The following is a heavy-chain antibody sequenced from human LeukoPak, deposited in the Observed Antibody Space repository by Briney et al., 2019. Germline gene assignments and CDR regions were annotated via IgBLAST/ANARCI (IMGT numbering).Heavy chain of an antibody. V-gene: IGHV1-18*01. D-gene: IGHD2-2*02. CDR1: GYTFTSYG. Sequence: PEASVKVSCKASGYTFTSYGISWVRQAPGQGLEWMGWISAYNGNTNYAQKLQGRVTMTTDTSTSTAYMELRSLRSDDTAVYYCARGDCSSTSCYTIFNWFDPWGQGTLVTVSS. CDR2: ISAYNGNT. CDR3: ARGDCSSTSCYTIFNWFDP. J-gene: IGHJ5*01.